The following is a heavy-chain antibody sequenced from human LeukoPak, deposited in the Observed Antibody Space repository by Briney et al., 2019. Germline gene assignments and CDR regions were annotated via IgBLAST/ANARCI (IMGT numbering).Heavy chain of an antibody. V-gene: IGHV3-23*01. CDR2: ISGSGGST. CDR1: GFTFSSYA. Sequence: GGSLRLSCAASGFTFSSYAMSWVRQAPGKGLEWVSAISGSGGSTYYADSVKGRFTISRDNSKNTLYLQMNSLRAQDTAMYYCASSGWTIGGFDYWGQGTLVTVSS. D-gene: IGHD6-19*01. CDR3: ASSGWTIGGFDY. J-gene: IGHJ4*02.